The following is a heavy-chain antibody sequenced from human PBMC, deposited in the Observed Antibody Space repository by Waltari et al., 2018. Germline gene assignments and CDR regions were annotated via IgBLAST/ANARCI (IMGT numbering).Heavy chain of an antibody. D-gene: IGHD6-19*01. CDR3: AKDQAEWLVLDGYFDS. V-gene: IGHV3-23*01. CDR2: MSGTVDYT. J-gene: IGHJ4*02. Sequence: EVQLLESGGDLEQPGGSLRISCVGSGLNFSNYAMNWVRQAPGKGLEWVSTMSGTVDYTYYADSVKGRFTISRDNSKNTVFLHMNNLRVEDTAIYFCAKDQAEWLVLDGYFDSWGQGTPVTVSS. CDR1: GLNFSNYA.